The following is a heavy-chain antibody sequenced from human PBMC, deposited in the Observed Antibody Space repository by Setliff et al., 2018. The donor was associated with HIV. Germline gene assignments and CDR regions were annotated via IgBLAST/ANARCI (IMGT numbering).Heavy chain of an antibody. J-gene: IGHJ4*02. D-gene: IGHD6-19*01. CDR2: TYYRSKWYL. Sequence: SQTLSLTCAISGDSVSSNSAAWNWIRQSPARGLEWLGRTYYRSKWYLDYAVSGKSRIIINPDTSKNQFSLHLNSVTPEDTAVYYCARGSYGSVLLWGQGTLVTISS. CDR3: ARGSYGSVLL. CDR1: GDSVSSNSAA. V-gene: IGHV6-1*01.